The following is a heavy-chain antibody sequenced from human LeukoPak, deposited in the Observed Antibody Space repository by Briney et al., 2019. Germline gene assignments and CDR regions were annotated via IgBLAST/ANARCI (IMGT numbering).Heavy chain of an antibody. V-gene: IGHV4-34*01. CDR3: ARATVGATPLRYFDL. Sequence: SETLSLPCADYGGSFSGYYWSWIRQPPGKGLEWIGEINHSGSTNYNPSLKSRVTISVDTSKNQFSLKLSSVTAADTAVYYCARATVGATPLRYFDLWGRGTLVTVSS. CDR1: GGSFSGYY. CDR2: INHSGST. D-gene: IGHD1-26*01. J-gene: IGHJ2*01.